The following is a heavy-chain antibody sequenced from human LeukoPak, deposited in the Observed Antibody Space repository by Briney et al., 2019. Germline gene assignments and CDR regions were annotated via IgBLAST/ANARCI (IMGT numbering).Heavy chain of an antibody. V-gene: IGHV1-18*01. CDR1: GYTFTIYG. CDR3: ARDSPQFEGFDY. CDR2: ISAYNGNT. Sequence: ASVKVSCKASGYTFTIYGINWVRQAPGQGLEWMGWISAYNGNTNYAQKLQGRVTMTTDTSTSTAYMELRSLRSDDTAVYYCARDSPQFEGFDYWGQGTLVTVSS. D-gene: IGHD3-16*01. J-gene: IGHJ4*02.